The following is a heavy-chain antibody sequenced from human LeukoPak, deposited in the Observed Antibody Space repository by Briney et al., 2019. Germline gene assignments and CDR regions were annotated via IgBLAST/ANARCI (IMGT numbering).Heavy chain of an antibody. J-gene: IGHJ4*02. CDR3: AKDMGYYYDSSGYLAPYFDY. CDR2: VRWNSGSI. V-gene: IGHV3-9*01. D-gene: IGHD3-22*01. CDR1: GFTFDDYA. Sequence: GGSLRLSCAASGFTFDDYAMHWVRQAPGKDLEWVSGVRWNSGSIGYADSVKGRFTISRDNAKNSLYLQMNSLRAEDTALYYCAKDMGYYYDSSGYLAPYFDYWGQGTLVTVSS.